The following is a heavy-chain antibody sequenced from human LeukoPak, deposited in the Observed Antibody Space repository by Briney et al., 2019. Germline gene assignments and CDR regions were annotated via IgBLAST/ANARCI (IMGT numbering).Heavy chain of an antibody. CDR2: ISIYTGQT. Sequence: ASVKVSCKGSGYNFRNYGISWVRQVPGQGLEWVAWISIYTGQTDYAQSVRDRLTLTTDTSTSTAYMELRSLTSDDTAVHYCVRDFPTTSVRHFEYWGQGTLVTVSS. D-gene: IGHD5-12*01. J-gene: IGHJ4*02. CDR1: GYNFRNYG. CDR3: VRDFPTTSVRHFEY. V-gene: IGHV1-18*04.